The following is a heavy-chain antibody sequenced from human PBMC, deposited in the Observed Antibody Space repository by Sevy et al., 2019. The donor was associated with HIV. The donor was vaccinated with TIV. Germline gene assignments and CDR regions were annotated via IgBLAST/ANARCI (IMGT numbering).Heavy chain of an antibody. J-gene: IGHJ5*02. V-gene: IGHV3-30*02. CDR1: GFTFNFHG. D-gene: IGHD4-4*01. CDR3: ARATDNSARWLDP. CDR2: IWHDGSNK. Sequence: GGSLRLSCAASGFTFNFHGMHWVRQAPGKDLEWVAFIWHDGSNKYMADSVKGRFTISRDNSKNTLFLQMNSLTVEDTAVYYCARATDNSARWLDPWGQGTLVTVSS.